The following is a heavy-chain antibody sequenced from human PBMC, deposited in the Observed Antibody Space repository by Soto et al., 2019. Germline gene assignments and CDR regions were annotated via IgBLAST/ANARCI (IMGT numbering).Heavy chain of an antibody. CDR1: GYTFTRYG. D-gene: IGHD3-16*01. CDR2: INTYKGNT. Sequence: QVQLVQSGAEVKNPGASVKVSCKASGYTFTRYGIGWARQAPGQGIEWMGWINTYKGNTNYAQNVQGRVTLTTDTSTSTAYMELRSLRSNDTAIYYCAMVDVYVTPSPQDVWGQGTTVIVSS. CDR3: AMVDVYVTPSPQDV. V-gene: IGHV1-18*01. J-gene: IGHJ6*02.